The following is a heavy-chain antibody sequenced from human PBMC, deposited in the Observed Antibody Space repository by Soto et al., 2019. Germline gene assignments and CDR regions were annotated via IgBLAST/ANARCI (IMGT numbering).Heavy chain of an antibody. CDR3: ARYDRGGSSGRLVDY. CDR1: GGSISSSSYY. Sequence: QLQLQESGPGLVKPSETLSLTCTVSGGSISSSSYYWGWIRQPPGKGLEWIGSIYYSGSTYYNPSLKSRVTISVDTSKNQFSLKLSSVTAADTAVYYCARYDRGGSSGRLVDYWGQGTLVTVSS. J-gene: IGHJ4*02. V-gene: IGHV4-39*01. CDR2: IYYSGST. D-gene: IGHD2-15*01.